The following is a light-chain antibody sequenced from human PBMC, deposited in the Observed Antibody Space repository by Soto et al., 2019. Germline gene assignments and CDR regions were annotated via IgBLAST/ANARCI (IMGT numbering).Light chain of an antibody. Sequence: IQLTQSPSSLSASVGDRVTITCRASQSISSGLAWYQQKPGKAPKLLIYDASSLESGVPSRFSGSGSGTEFTLTISSLQPDDFATYYCQQYNSYWTFGQGTKVDIK. V-gene: IGKV1-5*01. CDR2: DAS. CDR1: QSISSG. CDR3: QQYNSYWT. J-gene: IGKJ1*01.